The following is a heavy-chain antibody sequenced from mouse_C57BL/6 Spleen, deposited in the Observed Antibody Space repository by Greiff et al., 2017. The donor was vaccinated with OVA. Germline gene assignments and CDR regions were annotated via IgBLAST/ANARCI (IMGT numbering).Heavy chain of an antibody. CDR3: TRDDYYAYAMDY. D-gene: IGHD2-3*01. CDR1: GFTFSSYA. Sequence: EVHLVESGEGLVKPGGSLKLSCAASGFTFSSYAMSWVRQTPEKRLEWVAYISSGGDYIYYADTVQGRFTISRDNARNTLYLQMSSLKSEDTAMDYCTRDDYYAYAMDYWGQGTSVTVSS. CDR2: ISSGGDYI. V-gene: IGHV5-9-1*02. J-gene: IGHJ4*01.